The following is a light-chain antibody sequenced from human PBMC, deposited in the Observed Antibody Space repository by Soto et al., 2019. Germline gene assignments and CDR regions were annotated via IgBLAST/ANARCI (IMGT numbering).Light chain of an antibody. V-gene: IGKV1-5*01. CDR3: QQYSSYWT. CDR1: QSLSGL. Sequence: DIQMTQSPSTLSASVGDRVTITCRASQSLSGLLAWYQQKPGKAPKLLIYDASSLESGVPSRFSGSGSGTEFTLTISSLQPDDFATCFCQQYSSYWTFGQGTKVEIK. CDR2: DAS. J-gene: IGKJ1*01.